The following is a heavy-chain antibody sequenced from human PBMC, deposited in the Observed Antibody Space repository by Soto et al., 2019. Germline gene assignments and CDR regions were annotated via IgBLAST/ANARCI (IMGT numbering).Heavy chain of an antibody. V-gene: IGHV3-30*04. J-gene: IGHJ6*03. Sequence: GGSLRLSCAASGFTFSSYAMHWVRQAPGKGLEWVAVISYDGSNKYYADSVKGRFTISRDNSKNTLYLQMNSLRAEDTAVYYGARVCNGLESYYYYMDVWGKGTTVTVSS. CDR2: ISYDGSNK. D-gene: IGHD2-8*01. CDR1: GFTFSSYA. CDR3: ARVCNGLESYYYYMDV.